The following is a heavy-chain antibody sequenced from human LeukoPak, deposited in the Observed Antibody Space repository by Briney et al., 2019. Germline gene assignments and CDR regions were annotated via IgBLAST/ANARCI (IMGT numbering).Heavy chain of an antibody. CDR3: GRGGDGIDV. D-gene: IGHD5-24*01. J-gene: IGHJ3*01. Sequence: AGGSLRLSCAVSGFTFRNYLMHWVRHAPGQGLVWVSRINQDETKAYADSVKGRFTVSRDNAKNMMYLQLNGLRAEDTAVYFCGRGGDGIDVWGQGKTVSVSS. CDR1: GFTFRNYL. V-gene: IGHV3-74*01. CDR2: INQDETKA.